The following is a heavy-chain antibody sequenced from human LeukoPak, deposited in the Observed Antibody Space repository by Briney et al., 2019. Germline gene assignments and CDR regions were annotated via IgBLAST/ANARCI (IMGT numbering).Heavy chain of an antibody. J-gene: IGHJ4*02. Sequence: PSETLSLTCTVSGGSVSSSSYYWGWIRQPPGKGLEWIGSIYYSGSTYYNPSLKSRVTISVDTSKNQFSLKLSSVTAADTAVYYCARDSSAAGMNWGQGTLVTVSS. CDR3: ARDSSAAGMN. D-gene: IGHD6-13*01. CDR2: IYYSGST. CDR1: GGSVSSSSYY. V-gene: IGHV4-39*07.